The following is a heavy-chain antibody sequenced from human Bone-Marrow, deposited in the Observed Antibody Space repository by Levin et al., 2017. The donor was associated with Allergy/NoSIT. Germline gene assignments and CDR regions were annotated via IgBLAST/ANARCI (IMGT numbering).Heavy chain of an antibody. CDR1: GFTFSAFG. J-gene: IGHJ4*02. Sequence: GESLKISCAASGFTFSAFGMHLVRLPPGRGLEWVAVISYDGGHKFYADSVKGRFTISRDNSKNILYLQMNSLRAEDTAVYYCTRVRGEWGQFYFDYWGQGILVTVSS. V-gene: IGHV3-30*12. D-gene: IGHD3-10*01. CDR3: TRVRGEWGQFYFDY. CDR2: ISYDGGHK.